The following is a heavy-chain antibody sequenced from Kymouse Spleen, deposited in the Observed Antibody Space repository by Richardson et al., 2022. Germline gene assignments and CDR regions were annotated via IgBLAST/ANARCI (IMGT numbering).Heavy chain of an antibody. D-gene: IGHD1-7*01. CDR2: IKSKTDGGTT. J-gene: IGHJ6*02. Sequence: EVQLVESGGGLVKPGGSLRLSCAASGFTFSNAWMSWVRQAPGKGLEWVGRIKSKTDGGTTDYAAPVKGRFTISRDDSKNTLYLQMNSLKTEDTAVYYCTTIVLELRSDYYYGMDVWGQGTTVTVSS. CDR3: TTIVLELRSDYYYGMDV. V-gene: IGHV3-15*01. CDR1: GFTFSNAW.